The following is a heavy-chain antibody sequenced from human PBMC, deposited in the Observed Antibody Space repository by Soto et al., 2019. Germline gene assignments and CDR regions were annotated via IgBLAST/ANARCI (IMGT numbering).Heavy chain of an antibody. V-gene: IGHV1-18*01. J-gene: IGHJ4*02. Sequence: QVQLVQSGAEVKKPGASVKVSCKASGYTFTNYGVSRVRQAPAQGLEWMGWISAYNGNTNYAQKLQGRVTMTTDTSTSTAYMELRSLRSDDTAVYYCARGWFGEIVYYLDYWGQGTLVTVSS. CDR1: GYTFTNYG. CDR2: ISAYNGNT. CDR3: ARGWFGEIVYYLDY. D-gene: IGHD3-10*01.